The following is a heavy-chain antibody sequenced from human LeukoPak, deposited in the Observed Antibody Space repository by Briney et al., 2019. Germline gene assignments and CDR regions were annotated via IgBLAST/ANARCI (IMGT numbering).Heavy chain of an antibody. V-gene: IGHV4-30-4*01. CDR1: GGSISSGDYY. CDR2: IYYGGST. D-gene: IGHD2-15*01. CDR3: ARDLVAFDY. Sequence: SQTLSLTCTVSGGSISSGDYYWSWIRQPPGKGLEWIGYIYYGGSTYYNPSLKSRVTMSLDMSKNQFSLKLNSVTAADTAVYYCARDLVAFDYWGQGALVIVSS. J-gene: IGHJ4*02.